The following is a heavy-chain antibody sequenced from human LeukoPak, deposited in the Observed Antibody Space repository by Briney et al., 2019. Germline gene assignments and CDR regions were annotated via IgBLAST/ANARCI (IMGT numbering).Heavy chain of an antibody. D-gene: IGHD2-21*02. CDR1: GFTFSDYY. CDR2: IKSKTASGTT. V-gene: IGHV3-15*01. Sequence: KTGGSLRLSCAASGFTFSDYYMSWVRQAPGKGLEWVGRIKSKTASGTTDYAANVKGRFTSSIDDSKNTLYLQMNRLKTEDTAVYYCTTPEAYCGGDCYSSAEYFQHWGQGTLVTVSS. CDR3: TTPEAYCGGDCYSSAEYFQH. J-gene: IGHJ1*01.